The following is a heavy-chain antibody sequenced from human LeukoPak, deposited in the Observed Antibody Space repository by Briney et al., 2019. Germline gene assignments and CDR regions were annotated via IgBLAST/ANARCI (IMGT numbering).Heavy chain of an antibody. D-gene: IGHD6-19*01. CDR1: GGSISSYY. J-gene: IGHJ4*02. Sequence: PSETLSLTCTVSGGSISSYYWSWIRQPPGKGLEWIGYIYYSGSTNHNPSLKSRVTISVDTSKNQFSLKLSSVTAADTAVYYCARERPLIAVAGTYFDYWGQGTLVTVSS. CDR2: IYYSGST. V-gene: IGHV4-59*01. CDR3: ARERPLIAVAGTYFDY.